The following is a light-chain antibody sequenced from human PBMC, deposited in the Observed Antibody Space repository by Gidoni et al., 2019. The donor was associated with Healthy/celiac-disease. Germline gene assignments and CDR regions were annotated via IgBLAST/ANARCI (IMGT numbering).Light chain of an antibody. CDR2: DVS. CDR1: SSDGGGYNY. V-gene: IGLV2-14*03. CDR3: SSYTSSSTSVV. Sequence: QSALTQPASVSGSPGQPITISCTGTSSDGGGYNYVSWYQQHPGKAPKLRMYDVSNRPSGVSNRFSGSKSGNPASLTISGLQAEDEADYYCSSYTSSSTSVVFGGGTKLTVL. J-gene: IGLJ2*01.